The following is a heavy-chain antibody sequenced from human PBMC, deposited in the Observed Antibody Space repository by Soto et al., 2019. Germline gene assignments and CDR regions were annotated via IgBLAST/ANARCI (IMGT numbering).Heavy chain of an antibody. J-gene: IGHJ4*02. CDR3: ARDLGSSGCPDY. D-gene: IGHD3-22*01. CDR1: GFTFSSYA. Sequence: GGSLRLSCAASGFTFSSYAMHWVRQAPGKGLEWVAVISYDGSNKYYADSVKGRFTISRDNSKNTLYLQMNSLRAEDTAVYYCARDLGSSGCPDYWGQGTLVTVSS. V-gene: IGHV3-30*04. CDR2: ISYDGSNK.